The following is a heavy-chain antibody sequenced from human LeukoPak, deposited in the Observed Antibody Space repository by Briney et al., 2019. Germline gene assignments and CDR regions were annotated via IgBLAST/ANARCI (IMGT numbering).Heavy chain of an antibody. D-gene: IGHD3-10*01. Sequence: GASVKVSCKASGYTFTSYGISWVRQAPGQGHEWMGWISAYNGNTNYAQKLQGRVTMTTDTSTSTAYMELRSLRSDDTAVYYCARDLAVLLWFGELLQDWFDPWGQGTLVTVSS. CDR2: ISAYNGNT. CDR3: ARDLAVLLWFGELLQDWFDP. CDR1: GYTFTSYG. V-gene: IGHV1-18*01. J-gene: IGHJ5*02.